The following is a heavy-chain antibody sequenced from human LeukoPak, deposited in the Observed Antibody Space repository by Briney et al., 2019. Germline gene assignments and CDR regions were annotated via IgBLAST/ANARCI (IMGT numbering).Heavy chain of an antibody. Sequence: PGGSLRLSCAASGFSFSTYVMHWVRQAPGKGLEYVSVISRNGGSTYYANSVKGRFTISRDNSKNTLYLQMGSLRAEDTAVYYCASSCSSTSCSGGFDYWGQGTLVTVSS. J-gene: IGHJ4*02. CDR1: GFSFSTYV. V-gene: IGHV3-64*01. D-gene: IGHD2-2*01. CDR2: ISRNGGST. CDR3: ASSCSSTSCSGGFDY.